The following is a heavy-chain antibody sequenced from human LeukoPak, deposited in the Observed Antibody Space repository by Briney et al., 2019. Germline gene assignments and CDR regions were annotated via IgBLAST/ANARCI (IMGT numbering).Heavy chain of an antibody. D-gene: IGHD7-27*01. CDR2: IDQDGSEK. Sequence: PGGSLRLSCAASGFTFSSYWMSWVRQVPGKGLEWVANIDQDGSEKYYVDSLKGRFTTSRDNAKNSLYLQMNSLRAEDTAVYYCASAPLTNLGFYYYFYMDVWGKGTTVTVSS. V-gene: IGHV3-7*01. J-gene: IGHJ6*03. CDR1: GFTFSSYW. CDR3: ASAPLTNLGFYYYFYMDV.